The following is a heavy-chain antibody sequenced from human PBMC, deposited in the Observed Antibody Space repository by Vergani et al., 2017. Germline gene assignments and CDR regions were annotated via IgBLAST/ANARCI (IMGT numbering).Heavy chain of an antibody. V-gene: IGHV5-10-1*01. CDR1: GYSFTSYW. CDR3: ARVPVEMATIRDAFDI. Sequence: EVQLVQSGAEVKKPGESLRISCKGSGYSFTSYWISWVRQMPGKGLEWMGRIDPSDSSTNYSPSFQGHVTIPADKSISTAYLQWSSLKASDTAMYYCARVPVEMATIRDAFDIWGQGTMVTVSS. J-gene: IGHJ3*02. D-gene: IGHD5-24*01. CDR2: IDPSDSST.